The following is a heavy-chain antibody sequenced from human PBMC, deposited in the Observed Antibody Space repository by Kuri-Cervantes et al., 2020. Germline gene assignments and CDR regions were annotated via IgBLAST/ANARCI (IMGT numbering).Heavy chain of an antibody. CDR1: GFTFDDYA. V-gene: IGHV3-9*01. CDR3: AREFGRPAQWFREEKAFDI. Sequence: GGSLRLSCAASGFTFDDYAMHWVRQAPGKGLEWVSGISWNSGSIGYADSVKGRFTISRDNAKNSLYLQMNSLRAEDTAVYYCAREFGRPAQWFREEKAFDIWGQGTVVTVSS. CDR2: ISWNSGSI. J-gene: IGHJ3*02. D-gene: IGHD3-10*01.